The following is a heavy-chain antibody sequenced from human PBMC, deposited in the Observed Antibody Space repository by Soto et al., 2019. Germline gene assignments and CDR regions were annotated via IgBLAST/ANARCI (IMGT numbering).Heavy chain of an antibody. CDR2: INPNSGAT. CDR3: AREGGDIVQMVYALPWY. V-gene: IGHV1-2*02. CDR1: GYTFTDYY. D-gene: IGHD2-8*01. J-gene: IGHJ4*02. Sequence: QVHLVQSGAEVKKPGASVKVSCKASGYTFTDYYMHWVRQAPGQGLEWMGWINPNSGATSYAQRFQGRVTMTRDTSISTADMELSRLTSDDTAVHYCAREGGDIVQMVYALPWYWGQGALVTVSS.